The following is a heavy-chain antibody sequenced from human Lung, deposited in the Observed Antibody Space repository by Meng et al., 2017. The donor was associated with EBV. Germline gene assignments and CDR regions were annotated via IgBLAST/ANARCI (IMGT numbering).Heavy chain of an antibody. D-gene: IGHD5-24*01. Sequence: VQLVVLGGALGQRGGCLRFSFADSGLRISRYWMHWVRQVPGKGLVWVSRTNEDGGITNYADSVKGRFTISRDNTKNTLYLQMNSLRAEDTATYFCSRDLVGADGVWGRGTLVTVSS. CDR1: GLRISRYW. CDR3: SRDLVGADGV. J-gene: IGHJ4*02. CDR2: TNEDGGIT. V-gene: IGHV3-74*01.